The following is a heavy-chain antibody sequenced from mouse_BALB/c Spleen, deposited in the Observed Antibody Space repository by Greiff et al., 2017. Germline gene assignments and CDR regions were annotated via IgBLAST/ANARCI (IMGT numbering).Heavy chain of an antibody. CDR2: IDPETGGT. J-gene: IGHJ4*01. V-gene: IGHV1-15*01. CDR3: TSGAMDD. CDR1: GYTFTDYE. Sequence: VQLQQSGAELVRPGASVTLSCKASGYTFTDYEMHWVKQTPVHGLEWIGAIDPETGGTAYNQKFKGKATLTADKSSSTAYMELRSLTSEDSAVYYCTSGAMDDWGQGTSVTVSS.